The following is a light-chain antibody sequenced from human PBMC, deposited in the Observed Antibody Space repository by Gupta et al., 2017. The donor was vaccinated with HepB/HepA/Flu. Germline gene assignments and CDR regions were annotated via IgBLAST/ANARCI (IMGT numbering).Light chain of an antibody. CDR3: QQRSNWPLVT. Sequence: EIVFTQFPATLSLSPGERVTLSCRASQSVSLSLAWYQQKPGQAPRLLVYDAFTRAAGVPARFSGSGYGTDFTLTISRLEPEDFAVYYCQQRSNWPLVTFGQGTRLDIK. V-gene: IGKV3-11*01. J-gene: IGKJ5*01. CDR1: QSVSLS. CDR2: DAF.